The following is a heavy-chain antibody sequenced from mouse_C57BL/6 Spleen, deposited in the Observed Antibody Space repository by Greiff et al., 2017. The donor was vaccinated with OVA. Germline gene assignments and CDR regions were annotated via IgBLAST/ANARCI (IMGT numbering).Heavy chain of an antibody. Sequence: QVQLKESGPGLVQPSQSLSITCTVSGFSLTSYGVHWVRQSPGKGLEWLGVIWSGGSTDYNAAFISRLSISKDNSKSQVFFKMNSLQADDTAIYYCARRDYYGSSWGAMDYWGQGTSVTVSS. D-gene: IGHD1-1*01. CDR3: ARRDYYGSSWGAMDY. CDR1: GFSLTSYG. V-gene: IGHV2-2*01. CDR2: IWSGGST. J-gene: IGHJ4*01.